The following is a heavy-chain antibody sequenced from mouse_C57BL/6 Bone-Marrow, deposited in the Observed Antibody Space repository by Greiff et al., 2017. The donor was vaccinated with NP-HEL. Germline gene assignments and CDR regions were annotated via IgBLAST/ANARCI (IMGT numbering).Heavy chain of an antibody. J-gene: IGHJ3*01. V-gene: IGHV5-6*01. CDR1: GFTFSSYG. Sequence: EVQGVESGGDLVKPGGSLKLSCAASGFTFSSYGMSWVRQTPDKRLEWVATISSGGSYTYYPDSVKGRFTISRDNAKNTLYLQMSSLKSEDTAMYYCARVSKAYWGQGTLVTVSA. CDR3: ARVSKAY. CDR2: ISSGGSYT.